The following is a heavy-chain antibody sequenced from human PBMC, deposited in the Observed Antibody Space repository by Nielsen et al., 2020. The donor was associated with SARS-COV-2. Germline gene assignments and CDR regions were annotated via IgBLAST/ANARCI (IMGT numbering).Heavy chain of an antibody. D-gene: IGHD2-2*01. CDR2: ISSSSSTI. Sequence: WIRQPPGKGLEWVSYISSSSSTIYYADSVKGRFTISRDNAKNSLYLQMNSLRDEDTAVYYCARDQAYCSSTSCSSYYYYMDVWGKGTTVTVSS. CDR3: ARDQAYCSSTSCSSYYYYMDV. J-gene: IGHJ6*03. V-gene: IGHV3-48*02.